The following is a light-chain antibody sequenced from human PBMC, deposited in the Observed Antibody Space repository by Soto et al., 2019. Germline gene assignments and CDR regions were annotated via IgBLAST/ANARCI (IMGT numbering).Light chain of an antibody. CDR1: ESLSTY. CDR2: GAS. J-gene: IGKJ2*01. CDR3: QSYNDWPFT. Sequence: EIVMTQSPATLSVSPGERVTLSCRASESLSTYLAWYQQKPGQAPRLLIYGASTKATGIPARFSGSGSATDVTLTISSLQSEDFSVYYCQSYNDWPFTFGQGTKLEI. V-gene: IGKV3-15*01.